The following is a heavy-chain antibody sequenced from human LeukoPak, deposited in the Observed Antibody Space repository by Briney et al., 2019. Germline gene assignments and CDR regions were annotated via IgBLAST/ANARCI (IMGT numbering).Heavy chain of an antibody. D-gene: IGHD3-10*01. CDR2: INSDGSST. J-gene: IGHJ4*02. Sequence: GGSLRLSCAASGFTFSRDSMNWVRQAPGKGLVWVSRINSDGSSTSYADSVKGRFTISRDNAKNTLYLQMNSLRAEDTAVYYCAMPGSGQWGQGTLVTVSS. CDR1: GFTFSRDS. V-gene: IGHV3-74*01. CDR3: AMPGSGQ.